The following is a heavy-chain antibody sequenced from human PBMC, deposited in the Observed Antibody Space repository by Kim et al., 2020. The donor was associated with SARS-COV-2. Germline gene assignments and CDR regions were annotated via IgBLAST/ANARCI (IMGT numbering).Heavy chain of an antibody. CDR3: ATHYYDTRDAFDI. V-gene: IGHV1-24*01. D-gene: IGHD3-22*01. Sequence: YAPKVQGRGHMTEDTSTDPAYMELSRLRSEDTAVYYCATHYYDTRDAFDIWGQGTMVTVSS. J-gene: IGHJ3*02.